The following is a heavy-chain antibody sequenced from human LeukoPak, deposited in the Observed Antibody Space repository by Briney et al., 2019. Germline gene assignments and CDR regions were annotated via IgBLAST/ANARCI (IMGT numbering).Heavy chain of an antibody. J-gene: IGHJ6*02. V-gene: IGHV4-59*01. CDR2: IYYSGST. CDR1: GGTISSYY. Sequence: SETLSLTCTVSGGTISSYYWSWIRQPPGKGLEWIGYIYYSGSTNYNPSLKSRVTISVDTSKNQFSLKLSSVTAADTAVYYCARDKGYYGMDVWGQGTTVTVSS. CDR3: ARDKGYYGMDV.